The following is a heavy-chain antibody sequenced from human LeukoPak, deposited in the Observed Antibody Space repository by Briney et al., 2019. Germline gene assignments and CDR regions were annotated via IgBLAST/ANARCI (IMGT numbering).Heavy chain of an antibody. CDR1: GFTFSSYW. J-gene: IGHJ5*02. V-gene: IGHV3-23*01. CDR3: AKETGLLWFGELDAGGWFDP. D-gene: IGHD3-10*01. CDR2: ISGSGGST. Sequence: PGGSLRLSCAASGFTFSSYWMHWVRQGPGKGLEWVSAISGSGGSTYYADSVKGRFTISRDNSKNTLYLQMNSLRAEDTAVYYCAKETGLLWFGELDAGGWFDPWGQGTLVTVSS.